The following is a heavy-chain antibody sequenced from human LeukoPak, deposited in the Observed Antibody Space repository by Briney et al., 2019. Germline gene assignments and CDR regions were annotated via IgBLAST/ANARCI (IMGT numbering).Heavy chain of an antibody. CDR3: AIPTVWGTPEQQLVQGGHGMDV. D-gene: IGHD6-13*01. Sequence: GASVEVSCKASGYTFTSYDINWVRQATGQGLEWMGWMNPNSGNTGYAQKFQGRVTMTRNTSISTAYMELSSLRSEDTAVYYCAIPTVWGTPEQQLVQGGHGMDVWGQGTTVTVSS. J-gene: IGHJ6*02. CDR2: MNPNSGNT. V-gene: IGHV1-8*01. CDR1: GYTFTSYD.